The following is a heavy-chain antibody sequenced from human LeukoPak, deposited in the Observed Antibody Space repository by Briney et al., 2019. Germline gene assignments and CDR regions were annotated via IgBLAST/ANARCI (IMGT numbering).Heavy chain of an antibody. V-gene: IGHV3-30*04. D-gene: IGHD6-19*01. CDR2: ISYDGSNK. CDR3: ARGDSSGWYPSQNWFDP. Sequence: GRSLRLSCAASGFTFSSYAMHWVRQAPGKGLEWVAVISYDGSNKYYADSVKGRFTISRDNSKNTLYLQMNSLRVEDTAVYYCARGDSSGWYPSQNWFDPWVQGTLVTVCS. CDR1: GFTFSSYA. J-gene: IGHJ5*02.